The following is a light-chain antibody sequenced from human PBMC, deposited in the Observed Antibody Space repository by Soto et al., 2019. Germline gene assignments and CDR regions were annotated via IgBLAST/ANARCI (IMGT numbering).Light chain of an antibody. CDR1: QSIRSNY. CDR3: QQYNNWPHT. J-gene: IGKJ2*01. CDR2: GAS. V-gene: IGKV3-20*01. Sequence: EIVLTQSPGTLSLSPGERATLSCRASQSIRSNYVAWYQQKPGQGPRLLIYGASSRATGIPDRFSGSGSGTDFTLIISRLEPEDFAMYYCQQYNNWPHTFGQGTKVDIK.